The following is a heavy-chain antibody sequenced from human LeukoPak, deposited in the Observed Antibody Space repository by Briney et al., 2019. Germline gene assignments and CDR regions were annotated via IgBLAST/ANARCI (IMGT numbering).Heavy chain of an antibody. V-gene: IGHV4-59*08. Sequence: SETLSLTCTVSGSSISSYYWSWIRQPPGKGLEWIGYIYYSGSTNYNPSLKSRVTISVDTSKNQFSLKLSSVTAADTAVYYCVGAKQWLSFDIWGQGTMVTVSS. CDR2: IYYSGST. CDR1: GSSISSYY. CDR3: VGAKQWLSFDI. D-gene: IGHD3-22*01. J-gene: IGHJ3*02.